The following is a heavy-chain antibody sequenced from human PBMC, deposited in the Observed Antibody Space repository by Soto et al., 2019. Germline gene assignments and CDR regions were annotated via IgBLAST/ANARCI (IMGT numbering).Heavy chain of an antibody. CDR1: GGSISSYY. CDR3: ARDIAVAGTFSYYYGMDV. J-gene: IGHJ6*02. Sequence: PSETLSLTCTVSGGSISSYYWSWIRQPPGKGLEWIGYIYYSGSTNYNPSLKSRVTISVDTSKNQLSLKLSSVTAADTAVYYCARDIAVAGTFSYYYGMDVWGQGTTVTVSS. D-gene: IGHD6-19*01. CDR2: IYYSGST. V-gene: IGHV4-59*01.